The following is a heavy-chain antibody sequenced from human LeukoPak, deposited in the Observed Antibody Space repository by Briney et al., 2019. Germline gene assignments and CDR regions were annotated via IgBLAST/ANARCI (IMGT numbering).Heavy chain of an antibody. CDR1: GFTFSSYW. CDR3: TRVLEIAFDI. D-gene: IGHD5-24*01. CDR2: IKQDGSEK. J-gene: IGHJ3*02. V-gene: IGHV3-7*01. Sequence: GGSLRLSCAASGFTFSSYWMSWVRQAPGKGLEWVANIKQDGSEKDYVDSVKGRFTISRDNAKNSLFLQMNSLRAEHTAVYYCTRVLEIAFDIWGQGTMVTVSS.